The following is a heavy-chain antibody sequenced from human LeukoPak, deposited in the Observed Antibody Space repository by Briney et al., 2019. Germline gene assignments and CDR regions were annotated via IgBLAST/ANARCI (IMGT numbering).Heavy chain of an antibody. D-gene: IGHD6-13*01. CDR3: ARDALGITAAGVY. J-gene: IGHJ4*02. V-gene: IGHV4-59*12. CDR2: IYYSGST. Sequence: SETLSLTCTVPGGSISSYYWSWIRQPPGKGLEWIGYIYYSGSTNYNPSLKSRVTISVDTSKNQFSLKLSSVTAADTAVYYCARDALGITAAGVYWGQGTLVTVSS. CDR1: GGSISSYY.